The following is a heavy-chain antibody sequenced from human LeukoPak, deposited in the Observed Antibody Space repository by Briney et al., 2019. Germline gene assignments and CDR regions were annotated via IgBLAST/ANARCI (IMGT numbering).Heavy chain of an antibody. CDR1: GYTFTNYG. CDR3: ARDEWFGELSPPNY. Sequence: ASVKVSCKASGYTFTNYGISWVRQAPGQGLEWMGWISANNGNTKYAQKIQGRVTMTTDTSTSTAYMELRSLRSDDTAVYYCARDEWFGELSPPNYWGQGTLVTVSS. D-gene: IGHD3-10*01. J-gene: IGHJ4*02. CDR2: ISANNGNT. V-gene: IGHV1-18*01.